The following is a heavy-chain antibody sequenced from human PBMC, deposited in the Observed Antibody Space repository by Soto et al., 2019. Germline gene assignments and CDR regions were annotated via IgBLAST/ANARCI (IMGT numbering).Heavy chain of an antibody. V-gene: IGHV4-31*03. J-gene: IGHJ4*02. CDR1: GGSISSGGYY. CDR2: IYYSGST. Sequence: SETLSLTCTVSGGSISSGGYYWSWIRQHPGKGLEWIGYIYYSGSTYYSPSLKSRVTISVDTSKNQFSLKLSSVTAADTAVYYCARDRGPWTNFDYWGQGTLVTVS. CDR3: ARDRGPWTNFDY. D-gene: IGHD1-26*01.